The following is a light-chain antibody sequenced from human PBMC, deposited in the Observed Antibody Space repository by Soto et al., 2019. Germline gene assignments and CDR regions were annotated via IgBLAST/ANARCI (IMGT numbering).Light chain of an antibody. Sequence: QSVLTQPPSVSGAPGQTITISCTGSSSNLGAGYDVHWYQQLPGAAPKLVIFGNRNRPSGVPERFTGSKSGTSASLAITGLQAEDEADYYCQAYDYSLTASVFGGGTQLTVL. CDR2: GNR. V-gene: IGLV1-40*01. CDR3: QAYDYSLTASV. CDR1: SSNLGAGYD. J-gene: IGLJ3*02.